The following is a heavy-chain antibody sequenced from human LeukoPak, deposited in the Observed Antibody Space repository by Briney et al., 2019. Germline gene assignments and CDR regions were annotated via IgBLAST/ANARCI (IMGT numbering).Heavy chain of an antibody. D-gene: IGHD5-18*01. CDR3: ARARAMAPFDY. Sequence: NTSETLSLTCTVSGGSISSGGYYWSWIRQHAGKGLEWIGYIYYSGSTYYNPSLKSRVTISVDTSKNQFSLKLSSVTAADTAVYYCARARAMAPFDYWGQGTLVTVSS. CDR2: IYYSGST. J-gene: IGHJ4*02. CDR1: GGSISSGGYY. V-gene: IGHV4-31*03.